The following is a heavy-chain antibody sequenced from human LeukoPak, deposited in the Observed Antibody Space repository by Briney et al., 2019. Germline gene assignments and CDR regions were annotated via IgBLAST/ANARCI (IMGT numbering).Heavy chain of an antibody. Sequence: GGSLRLSCAASRFTFSNYGVNWVRQAPGKGLEWVSYINSRSSTIYYADSVRGRFTISRDNAKNSLYLQMNSLRGEDTAVYYCARDLDGSGNYHWFDPWGQGTLVTVSS. CDR3: ARDLDGSGNYHWFDP. V-gene: IGHV3-48*01. CDR2: INSRSSTI. D-gene: IGHD3-10*01. J-gene: IGHJ5*02. CDR1: RFTFSNYG.